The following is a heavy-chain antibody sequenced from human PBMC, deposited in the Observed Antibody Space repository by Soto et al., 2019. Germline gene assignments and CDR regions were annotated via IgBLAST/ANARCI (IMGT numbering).Heavy chain of an antibody. J-gene: IGHJ6*02. CDR3: AREEYSSSSPYYYYGMDV. D-gene: IGHD6-6*01. V-gene: IGHV3-7*03. Sequence: EVQLVESGGGLVQPGGSLRLSCAASGFTFSSYWMSWVRQAPGKGLEWVANIKQDGSEKYYVDSVKGRFTISRDNAKNSLYLQMNSLRAEDAAVYYCAREEYSSSSPYYYYGMDVWGQGTTVTVSS. CDR2: IKQDGSEK. CDR1: GFTFSSYW.